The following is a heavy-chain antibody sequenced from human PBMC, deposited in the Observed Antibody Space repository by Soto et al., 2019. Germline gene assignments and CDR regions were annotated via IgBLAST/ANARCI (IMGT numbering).Heavy chain of an antibody. Sequence: TLSLTCTVSGGSISSGDYYWSWIRQPPGKGLEWIGYIYYSGSTYYNPSLKSRVTISVDTSKNQFSLKLSSVTAADTAVYYCAITPSSGYYPFDYWGQGTLVTVSS. J-gene: IGHJ4*02. CDR1: GGSISSGDYY. V-gene: IGHV4-30-4*01. D-gene: IGHD3-22*01. CDR2: IYYSGST. CDR3: AITPSSGYYPFDY.